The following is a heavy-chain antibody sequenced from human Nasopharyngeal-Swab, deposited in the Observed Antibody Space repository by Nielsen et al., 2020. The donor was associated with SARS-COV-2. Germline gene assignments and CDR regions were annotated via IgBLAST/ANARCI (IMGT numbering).Heavy chain of an antibody. Sequence: GESLKISCPASGFPFRNHYITWVRQPPGKGLEWVANVRQDAREQFYVDSVKGRFTISRDNAKNSVFLQMNSLRAEDTAVYYCARESVVTGMDDATDIWGQGTMVTVSS. V-gene: IGHV3-7*04. CDR1: GFPFRNHY. J-gene: IGHJ3*02. CDR3: ARESVVTGMDDATDI. CDR2: VRQDAREQ. D-gene: IGHD2-21*02.